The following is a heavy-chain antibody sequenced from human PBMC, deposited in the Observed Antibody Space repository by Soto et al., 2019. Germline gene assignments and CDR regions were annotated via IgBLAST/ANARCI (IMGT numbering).Heavy chain of an antibody. V-gene: IGHV1-46*01. CDR1: GYTFTSYY. Sequence: ASVKVSCKASGYTFTSYYMHWVRQAPVQGLEWMGIINPSGGSTNYAQKLQGRVTMTTDTSTSTAYMELRSLRSDDTAVYYCARETSTIFGVGRVEYWGQGTLVTVSS. J-gene: IGHJ4*02. CDR3: ARETSTIFGVGRVEY. D-gene: IGHD3-3*01. CDR2: INPSGGST.